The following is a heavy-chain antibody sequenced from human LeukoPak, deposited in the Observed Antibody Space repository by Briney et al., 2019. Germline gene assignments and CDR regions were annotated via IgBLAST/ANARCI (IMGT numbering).Heavy chain of an antibody. V-gene: IGHV5-51*01. Sequence: GESLKISCKASGYSFTDYWIGWVRQMPGKGLEWMAIIYPGDSDNRYTYSPSFQGQVTISADKSVSTAYLQWSGLKASDTAMYYCARSTSGSFDHWGQGTPVTVSS. J-gene: IGHJ4*02. CDR1: GYSFTDYW. CDR3: ARSTSGSFDH. CDR2: IYPGDSDN. D-gene: IGHD3-10*01.